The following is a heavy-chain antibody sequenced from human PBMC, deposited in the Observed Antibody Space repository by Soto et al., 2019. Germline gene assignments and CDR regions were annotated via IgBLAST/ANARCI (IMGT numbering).Heavy chain of an antibody. V-gene: IGHV4-30-4*01. CDR1: GDSITSGDYY. Sequence: SETLSLTCTVSGDSITSGDYYWSWVRQPPGKGLEWIGYIFYSGSTYYKASLKSRVTISLDMSRNQFSLKLTSVTAADTAVYYCARAEVAVAGSGWFDACGHGTLVTVSS. CDR2: IFYSGST. CDR3: ARAEVAVAGSGWFDA. J-gene: IGHJ5*01. D-gene: IGHD6-19*01.